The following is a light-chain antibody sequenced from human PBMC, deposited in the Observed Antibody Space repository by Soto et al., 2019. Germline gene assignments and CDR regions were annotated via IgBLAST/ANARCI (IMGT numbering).Light chain of an antibody. V-gene: IGKV3-15*01. Sequence: EVVMRQSPATLYVSPGETATLSCRASQSVSNKLAWYQQRPGQAPRLLIYAADTRATGIPDRFSGSGSGREFTLTISSLQSEDFAVYYCQQYNNWPPWTFGQGTKVEVK. CDR3: QQYNNWPPWT. J-gene: IGKJ1*01. CDR1: QSVSNK. CDR2: AAD.